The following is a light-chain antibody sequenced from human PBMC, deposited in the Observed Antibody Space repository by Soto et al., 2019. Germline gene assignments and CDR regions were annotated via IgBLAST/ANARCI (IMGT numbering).Light chain of an antibody. J-gene: IGKJ4*01. CDR3: QKSNSAPLT. CDR1: QGIAPY. CDR2: AAS. V-gene: IGKV1-27*01. Sequence: DVQMTQSPSSLSASVGDRVTITCRASQGIAPYLAWFQQKPGKVPKLLIYAASTLQSGVPSRFSGSGSGTDFTLTISSLLPEDAATYYCQKSNSAPLTFGGGTMVEIK.